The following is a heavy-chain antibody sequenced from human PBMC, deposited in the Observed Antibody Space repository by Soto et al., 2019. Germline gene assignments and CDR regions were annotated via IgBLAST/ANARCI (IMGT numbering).Heavy chain of an antibody. CDR3: ARQENISPNYCGMDV. D-gene: IGHD3-3*02. Sequence: PGESLKISCKGSGYSFTSNWISWVLQMPWKGLEWMGRIDPSDSYTNYSPSFQGHVTISADTSTSTTYLQWSSLKASDTAFYYCARQENISPNYCGMDVWGQGTTVTVSS. V-gene: IGHV5-10-1*01. CDR1: GYSFTSNW. J-gene: IGHJ6*02. CDR2: IDPSDSYT.